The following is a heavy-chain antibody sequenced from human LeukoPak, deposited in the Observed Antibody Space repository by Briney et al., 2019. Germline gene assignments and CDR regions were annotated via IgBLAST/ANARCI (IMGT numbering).Heavy chain of an antibody. CDR2: IHYSGST. Sequence: PSETLSLTCTVSGGSISSYYWSWIRQPPGKGLEWIGYIHYSGSTNYNPSLKSRVTISVDTSKNQFSLKLSSVTAADTAVYYCARFYGYYYYYYMDVWGQGTMVTVSS. J-gene: IGHJ6*03. CDR1: GGSISSYY. D-gene: IGHD3-16*01. V-gene: IGHV4-59*01. CDR3: ARFYGYYYYYYMDV.